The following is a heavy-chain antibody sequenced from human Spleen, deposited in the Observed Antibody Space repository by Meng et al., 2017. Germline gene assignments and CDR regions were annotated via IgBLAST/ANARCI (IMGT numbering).Heavy chain of an antibody. Sequence: GESLKITCLASGGTFRNFWMTWVRQAPGKGLEWVGRIKSKTDGGTTDYAAPVKGRFTISRDDSKNTLYLQMNSLKTEDTAVYYCTKDTPGAFSIVGATTYYFDYWGQGTMVTVSS. CDR1: GGTFRNFW. D-gene: IGHD1-26*01. CDR3: TKDTPGAFSIVGATTYYFDY. CDR2: IKSKTDGGTT. J-gene: IGHJ4*02. V-gene: IGHV3-15*01.